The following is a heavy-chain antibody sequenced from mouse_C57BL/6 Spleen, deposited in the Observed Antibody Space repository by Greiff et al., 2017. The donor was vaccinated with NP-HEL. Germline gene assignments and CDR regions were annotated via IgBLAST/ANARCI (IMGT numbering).Heavy chain of an antibody. CDR2: IDPSDSYT. Sequence: QVQLQQPGAELVKPGASVKLSCKASGYTFTSYWMQWVKQRPGQGLEWIGEIDPSDSYTNYNQKFKGKATLTVDTSSSTAYMQLSSLTSEDSAVYYCARSEYGNYGGFDVWGTGTTVTVSS. D-gene: IGHD2-10*02. V-gene: IGHV1-50*01. CDR3: ARSEYGNYGGFDV. CDR1: GYTFTSYW. J-gene: IGHJ1*03.